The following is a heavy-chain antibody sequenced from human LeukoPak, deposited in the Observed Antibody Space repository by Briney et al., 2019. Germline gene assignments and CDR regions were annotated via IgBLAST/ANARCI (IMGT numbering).Heavy chain of an antibody. CDR1: GFAFSDSW. CDR3: ARGHHGDS. J-gene: IGHJ4*02. Sequence: GGSLRLSCAASGFAFSDSWMTWIRQARGKGLEWVAFIKGDGSAKKYVDSVKGRFTISRDNSENTLHLQMNSLRAEDTATYYCARGHHGDSWGQGTLVTVSS. V-gene: IGHV3-7*03. CDR2: IKGDGSAK. D-gene: IGHD1-14*01.